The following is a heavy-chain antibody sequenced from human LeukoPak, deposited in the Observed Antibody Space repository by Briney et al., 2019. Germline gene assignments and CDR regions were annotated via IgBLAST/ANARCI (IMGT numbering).Heavy chain of an antibody. V-gene: IGHV3-23*01. CDR1: GFTFSSYA. Sequence: GGSLRLSCAASGFTFSSYAMSWVRQAPGKGLEWVSGISGSGGNTNYADSVKGRFTISRDKSKNTLYLQMNSLRAEDTAVYYCAKSTSGWYDFDYWGQGTLVTVSS. CDR2: ISGSGGNT. D-gene: IGHD6-19*01. J-gene: IGHJ4*02. CDR3: AKSTSGWYDFDY.